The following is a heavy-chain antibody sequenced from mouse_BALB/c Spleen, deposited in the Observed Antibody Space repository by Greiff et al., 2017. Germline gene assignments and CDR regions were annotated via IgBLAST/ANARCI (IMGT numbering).Heavy chain of an antibody. V-gene: IGHV5-6*01. CDR3: ARHETTATYYYAMDY. CDR2: ISSGGSYT. D-gene: IGHD1-2*01. CDR1: GFTFSSYG. Sequence: VHLVESGGDLVKPGGSLKLSCAASGFTFSSYGMSWVRQTPDKRLEWVATISSGGSYTYSPDSVKGRFTISRDNAKNTLYLQMSSLKSEDTAMYYCARHETTATYYYAMDYGGQGTSVTVSS. J-gene: IGHJ4*01.